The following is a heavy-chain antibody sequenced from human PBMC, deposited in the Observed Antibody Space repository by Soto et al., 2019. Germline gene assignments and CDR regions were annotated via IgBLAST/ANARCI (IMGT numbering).Heavy chain of an antibody. D-gene: IGHD3-22*01. CDR2: IYYSGST. CDR3: ARATIDYYDSSGYFDY. Sequence: SETLSLTSTVSGGSISSYYWSWIRQPPGKGLEWIGYIYYSGSTNYNPSLKSRVTISVDTSKNQFSLKLSSVTAADTAVYYCARATIDYYDSSGYFDYWGQGTLVTVSS. CDR1: GGSISSYY. J-gene: IGHJ4*02. V-gene: IGHV4-59*01.